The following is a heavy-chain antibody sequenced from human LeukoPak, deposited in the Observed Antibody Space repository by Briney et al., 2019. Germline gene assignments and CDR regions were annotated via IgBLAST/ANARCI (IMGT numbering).Heavy chain of an antibody. CDR2: IYPDDSDT. CDR1: GYSFTNYW. D-gene: IGHD3-22*01. J-gene: IGHJ4*02. Sequence: GESLKISCKGSGYSFTNYWIGWVRQMPGKGLEGMGIIYPDDSDTRYSPSFQGQVTISADKSISTAYLQWSSLKASDTAMYYCARHNNYHDSSGYYYGDFWGQGTLVTVSS. CDR3: ARHNNYHDSSGYYYGDF. V-gene: IGHV5-51*01.